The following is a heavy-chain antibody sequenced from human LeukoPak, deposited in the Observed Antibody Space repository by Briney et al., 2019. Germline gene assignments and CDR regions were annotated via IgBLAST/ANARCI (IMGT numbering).Heavy chain of an antibody. CDR3: ARVSVGDYVIRARNGMDV. CDR1: GYTFTSYD. D-gene: IGHD4-17*01. V-gene: IGHV1-8*01. J-gene: IGHJ6*02. CDR2: MNPNSGNT. Sequence: ASVKVSCKASGYTFTSYDINWVRQATGQGLEWMGWMNPNSGNTGYAQKFQGRVTMTRNTSISTAYMELSSLRSEDTAVYYCARVSVGDYVIRARNGMDVWGQGTTVTVSS.